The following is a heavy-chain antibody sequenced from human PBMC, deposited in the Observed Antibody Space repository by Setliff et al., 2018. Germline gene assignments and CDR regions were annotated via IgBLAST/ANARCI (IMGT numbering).Heavy chain of an antibody. V-gene: IGHV1-18*01. CDR2: VTVYNGNT. D-gene: IGHD2-2*02. Sequence: ASVKVSCKASGYTFSNYGVTWVRQAPGQGLEWMGWVTVYNGNTKYAQNLQGRLTLTTDISTSTAYMELKSLTSDDTAVYFCARLGAIPEPGTGVLQWGQGTLVTVSS. CDR3: ARLGAIPEPGTGVLQ. J-gene: IGHJ4*02. CDR1: GYTFSNYG.